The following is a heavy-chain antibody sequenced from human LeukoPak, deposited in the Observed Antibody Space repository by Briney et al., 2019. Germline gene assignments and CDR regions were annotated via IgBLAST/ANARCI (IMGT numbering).Heavy chain of an antibody. V-gene: IGHV1-2*02. D-gene: IGHD3-22*01. CDR2: INPNSGGT. CDR1: GYTFTGYY. CDR3: ARGVSVSFTYYYYYMDV. J-gene: IGHJ6*03. Sequence: ASVKVSCKASGYTFTGYYMHWVRQAPGQGLEWMGWINPNSGGTNYAQKFQGRVTMTRDTSISTAYMELSRLRSDDTAVYYCARGVSVSFTYYYYYMDVWGKGTTVTISS.